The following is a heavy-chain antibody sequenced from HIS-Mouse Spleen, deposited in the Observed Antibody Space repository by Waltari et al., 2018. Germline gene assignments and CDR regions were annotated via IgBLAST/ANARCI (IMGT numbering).Heavy chain of an antibody. D-gene: IGHD7-27*01. CDR3: ARRLLTGDAFDI. V-gene: IGHV3-21*01. Sequence: EVQLVQSGGGLVKPGGSLRLSCAASGFTFSSYSMNWVRQAPGKGLELVSSISSSSSYIYYADSVKGRFTISRDNAKNSLYLQMNSLRAEDTAVYYCARRLLTGDAFDIWGQGTMVTVSS. J-gene: IGHJ3*02. CDR1: GFTFSSYS. CDR2: ISSSSSYI.